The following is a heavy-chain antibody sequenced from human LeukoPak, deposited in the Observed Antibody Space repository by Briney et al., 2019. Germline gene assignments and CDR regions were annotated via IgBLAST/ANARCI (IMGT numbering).Heavy chain of an antibody. CDR2: MNPNSGNT. CDR1: GYTLTELS. CDR3: ARESSSSSRTNNYYYMDV. D-gene: IGHD6-6*01. V-gene: IGHV1-8*03. Sequence: GASVKVSCKVSGYTLTELSMHWVRQATGQGLEWMGWMNPNSGNTGYAQKFQGRVTITRNISISTAYMELSSLRSEDTAVYYCARESSSSSRTNNYYYMDVWGKGTTVTVSS. J-gene: IGHJ6*03.